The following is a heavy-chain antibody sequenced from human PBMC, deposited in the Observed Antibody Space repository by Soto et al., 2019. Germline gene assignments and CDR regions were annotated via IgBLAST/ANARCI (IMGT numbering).Heavy chain of an antibody. D-gene: IGHD3-3*02. CDR3: VKDEGIEAMDV. Sequence: GGSLRLSCAASGFTFSRNTMNWVRQAPGKGLEWVASITSSGSYVYYADSVKGRFSASRDNAKNSLSLQMDSLRPDDTAIYFCVKDEGIEAMDVWGQGTTVTVSS. V-gene: IGHV3-21*01. J-gene: IGHJ6*02. CDR1: GFTFSRNT. CDR2: ITSSGSYV.